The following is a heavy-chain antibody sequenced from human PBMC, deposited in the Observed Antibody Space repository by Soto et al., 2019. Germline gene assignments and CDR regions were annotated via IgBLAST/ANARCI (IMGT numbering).Heavy chain of an antibody. CDR2: INSDGSST. D-gene: IGHD6-6*01. Sequence: GGSLRLSCAASGFTFSSYWMHWVRQAPGKGLVWVSRINSDGSSTSYADSVKGRFTISRDNAKNTLYLQMNSLRAEDTAVYYCARGGTSIAARGYYYGMDVWGQGTTVTVS. V-gene: IGHV3-74*01. CDR3: ARGGTSIAARGYYYGMDV. J-gene: IGHJ6*02. CDR1: GFTFSSYW.